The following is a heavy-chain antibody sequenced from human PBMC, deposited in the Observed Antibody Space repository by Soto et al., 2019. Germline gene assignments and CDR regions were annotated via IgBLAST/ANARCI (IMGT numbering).Heavy chain of an antibody. CDR2: ISAYNGNT. CDR1: GYTFTSYG. Sequence: QVQLVQSGAEVKKPGASVKVSCKASGYTFTSYGISWVRQAPGQGLEWMGWISAYNGNTNYAQKRQGRVTMTTDTAASTAYMELRSLRSDDTAGYYCARDPPRLPPEDYYYYGMDVWGQGTTVTVSS. J-gene: IGHJ6*02. V-gene: IGHV1-18*01. D-gene: IGHD2-15*01. CDR3: ARDPPRLPPEDYYYYGMDV.